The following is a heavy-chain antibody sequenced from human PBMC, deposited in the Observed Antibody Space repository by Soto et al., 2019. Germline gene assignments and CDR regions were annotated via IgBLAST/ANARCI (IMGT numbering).Heavy chain of an antibody. Sequence: GGSLRLSCVASGFTFSRYWMHWVRQAPGKGLVWVSRIKSDGSGTYYADSVEGRLTISRDNAKNTLYLQMNSLRAEDTAVYYCARGELKDIVLVPAAIPLYYYYGMDVWGQGTTVTVSS. CDR2: IKSDGSGT. CDR3: ARGELKDIVLVPAAIPLYYYYGMDV. J-gene: IGHJ6*02. CDR1: GFTFSRYW. D-gene: IGHD2-2*01. V-gene: IGHV3-74*01.